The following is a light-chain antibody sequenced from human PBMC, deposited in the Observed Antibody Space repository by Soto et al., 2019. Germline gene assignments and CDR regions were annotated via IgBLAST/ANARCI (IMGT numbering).Light chain of an antibody. J-gene: IGKJ5*01. V-gene: IGKV3-11*01. CDR3: QQRSHWPIT. CDR2: DAS. Sequence: EIVLTQSPATLSLSPGERATLSCRASQSVGSYLAWYQQKPGQAPSLLIYDASNRATGIPARFSGSGSGTDFPLTISSLEPEDFAVYYCQQRSHWPITFGQGTRLEIK. CDR1: QSVGSY.